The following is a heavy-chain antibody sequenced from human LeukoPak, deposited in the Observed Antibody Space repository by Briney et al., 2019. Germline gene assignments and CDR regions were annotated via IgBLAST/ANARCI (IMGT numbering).Heavy chain of an antibody. D-gene: IGHD4-17*01. J-gene: IGHJ4*02. V-gene: IGHV1-69*05. Sequence: ASVKVSCKASGGTFSSYAISWGRQAPGQGVEWMGRIIPIVGTANYAQKLEGRVTITTDETTRTAYMELSSLRSEDTAVYYCARGTNYGDYGFDYWGQGTLVTVSS. CDR2: IIPIVGTA. CDR1: GGTFSSYA. CDR3: ARGTNYGDYGFDY.